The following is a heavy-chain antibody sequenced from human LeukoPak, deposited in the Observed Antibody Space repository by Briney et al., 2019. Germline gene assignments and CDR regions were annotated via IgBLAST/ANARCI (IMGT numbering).Heavy chain of an antibody. CDR3: ARDNYYDSSGYVGMDV. J-gene: IGHJ6*04. Sequence: SETLSLTCTVSGGSISSHYWSWIRQPPGKGLEWIGYIYYTGVTNYNPSPQTRVTISVDTSKHQFSLKLSSVTAADTAIYYCARDNYYDSSGYVGMDVWGKGTTVIVSS. CDR2: IYYTGVT. CDR1: GGSISSHY. D-gene: IGHD3-22*01. V-gene: IGHV4-59*11.